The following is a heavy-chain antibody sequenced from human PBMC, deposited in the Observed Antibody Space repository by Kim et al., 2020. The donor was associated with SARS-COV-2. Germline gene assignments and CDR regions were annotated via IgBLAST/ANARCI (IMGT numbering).Heavy chain of an antibody. V-gene: IGHV1-69*13. J-gene: IGHJ6*02. Sequence: SVKVSCKASGGTFSSYAISWVRQAPGQGLEWMGGIIPMFGTANYAQKFQGRVTITADESTSTAYMELSSLRSEDTAVYYCARDLEILGRYFDWLSHNYYDYGMDVWGQGTTVTVSS. CDR3: ARDLEILGRYFDWLSHNYYDYGMDV. D-gene: IGHD3-9*01. CDR1: GGTFSSYA. CDR2: IIPMFGTA.